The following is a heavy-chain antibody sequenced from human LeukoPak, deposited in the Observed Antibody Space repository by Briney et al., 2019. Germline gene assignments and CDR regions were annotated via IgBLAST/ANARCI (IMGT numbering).Heavy chain of an antibody. CDR2: ISSSSSYI. D-gene: IGHD2-15*01. J-gene: IGHJ4*02. Sequence: GGSLRLSCAASGFTFSSYSMNWVRQAPGKGLEWVSSISSSSSYIYYADSVKGRFTISRDNAKNSLYPQMNSLRAEDTAVYYCASGLYCSGGSCNGRDYWGQGTLVTVSS. CDR1: GFTFSSYS. V-gene: IGHV3-21*01. CDR3: ASGLYCSGGSCNGRDY.